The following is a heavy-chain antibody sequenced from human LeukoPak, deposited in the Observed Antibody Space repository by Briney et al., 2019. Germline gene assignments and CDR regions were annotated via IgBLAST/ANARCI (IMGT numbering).Heavy chain of an antibody. Sequence: SETLSLTCTVSGGSISSGDYYWSWIRQPPGKGLEWIGFIYYSGTTYYNPSLKSRVTISVDTSKNQFSLKLSSVTAADTAVYYCARSILTGTYFDYWGQGTLVTVSS. D-gene: IGHD3-9*01. CDR1: GGSISSGDYY. V-gene: IGHV4-30-4*01. CDR2: IYYSGTT. CDR3: ARSILTGTYFDY. J-gene: IGHJ4*02.